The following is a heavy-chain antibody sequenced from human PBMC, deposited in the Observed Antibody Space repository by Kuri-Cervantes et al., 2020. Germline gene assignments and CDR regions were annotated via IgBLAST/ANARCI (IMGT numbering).Heavy chain of an antibody. CDR3: AKVTDGVPVPLPPYCDS. J-gene: IGHJ4*02. V-gene: IGHV3-30*02. D-gene: IGHD1-20*01. Sequence: GGSLRLSCAASGFTFSSYVMSWVRQAPGKGLEWVAFIRYDGKYTYYADSVKGRFTISRENSKKILYLQMSSLRAEDTAVYYCAKVTDGVPVPLPPYCDSWGQGTLVTVSS. CDR1: GFTFSSYV. CDR2: IRYDGKYT.